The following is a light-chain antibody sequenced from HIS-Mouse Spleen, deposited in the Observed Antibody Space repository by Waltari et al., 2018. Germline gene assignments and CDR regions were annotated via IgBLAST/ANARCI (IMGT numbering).Light chain of an antibody. Sequence: EIVMTQSPATLSVSPGERATLSCRASQSVSSNLAWYQQKPGQAPRLLIYGASTRATGIPARFSGRGSGTEFTLTISILQSEDFAVYYCQQYNNWPPSFTFGPGTKVDIK. CDR1: QSVSSN. CDR2: GAS. V-gene: IGKV3D-15*01. J-gene: IGKJ3*01. CDR3: QQYNNWPPSFT.